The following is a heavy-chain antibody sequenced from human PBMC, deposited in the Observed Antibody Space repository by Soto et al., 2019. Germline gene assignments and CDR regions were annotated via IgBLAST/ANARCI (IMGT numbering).Heavy chain of an antibody. V-gene: IGHV1-18*01. D-gene: IGHD3-22*01. Sequence: QVQLVQSGAEVKKPGASVKVSCKASGDIVTSYGISWLRQAPGQGLEWMGWISAYNGNTNYAQNIQGRGTMTIDAATSTAYMELRSLRFDATDVYYCARDQEGITMIVGGTWGQGTLVTVSS. J-gene: IGHJ5*02. CDR2: ISAYNGNT. CDR1: GDIVTSYG. CDR3: ARDQEGITMIVGGT.